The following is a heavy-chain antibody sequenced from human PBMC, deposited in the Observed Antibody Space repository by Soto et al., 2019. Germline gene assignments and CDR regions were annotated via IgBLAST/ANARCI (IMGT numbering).Heavy chain of an antibody. CDR3: AVGGVGSSSPYYGMDV. D-gene: IGHD6-6*01. V-gene: IGHV3-30*03. Sequence: QVQLVESGGGVVQPGRSLRLSCAASGFTFSSYGMHWVRQAPGKGLEWVAVISYDGSNKYYADSVKGRFTISRDNSKNALYLQMNSLRAEDTAVYYCAVGGVGSSSPYYGMDVWGQGTTVTVSS. J-gene: IGHJ6*02. CDR2: ISYDGSNK. CDR1: GFTFSSYG.